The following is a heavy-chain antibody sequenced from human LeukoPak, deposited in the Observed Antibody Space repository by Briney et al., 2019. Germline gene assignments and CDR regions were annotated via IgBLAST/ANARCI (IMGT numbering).Heavy chain of an antibody. CDR1: GGSFSGCY. Sequence: SETLSLTCAVYGGSFSGCYWSWIRQPPGKGLEWIGEINHSGSTNYNPSLKSRVTISVDTSKNQFSLKLSSVTAADTAVYYCARGPYGDGTYYFDYWGQGTLVTVSS. CDR2: INHSGST. CDR3: ARGPYGDGTYYFDY. V-gene: IGHV4-34*01. J-gene: IGHJ4*02. D-gene: IGHD4-17*01.